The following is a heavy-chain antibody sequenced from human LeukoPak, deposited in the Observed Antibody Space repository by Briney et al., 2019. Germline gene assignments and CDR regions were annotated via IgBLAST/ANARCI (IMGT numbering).Heavy chain of an antibody. Sequence: GPSLKASSKASGYTFTGYYMHCVPQAPGQGLEWMGWINPNSRGTNYAQKFQGRVTMTRDTSSSTAYMELSRLRSDDTAVYYCARARDQWLVYLDYWGQGTLVTVSS. CDR1: GYTFTGYY. D-gene: IGHD6-19*01. CDR2: INPNSRGT. CDR3: ARARDQWLVYLDY. V-gene: IGHV1-2*02. J-gene: IGHJ4*02.